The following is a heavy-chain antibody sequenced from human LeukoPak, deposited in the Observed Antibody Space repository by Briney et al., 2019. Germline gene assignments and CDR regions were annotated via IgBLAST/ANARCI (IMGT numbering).Heavy chain of an antibody. Sequence: GGSLRLSCAASGFTFRSYGMHWVRKAPGKGLEWVAVISYDGSNKYYADSVKGRFTISRDNSKNTLYLQMNSLRAEDTAVYYCAKDLSRFSSNWGQGTLVTVSS. J-gene: IGHJ4*02. CDR3: AKDLSRFSSN. CDR1: GFTFRSYG. D-gene: IGHD6-13*01. V-gene: IGHV3-30*18. CDR2: ISYDGSNK.